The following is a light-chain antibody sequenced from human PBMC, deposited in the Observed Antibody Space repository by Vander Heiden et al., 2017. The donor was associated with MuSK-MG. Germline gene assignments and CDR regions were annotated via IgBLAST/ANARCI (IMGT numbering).Light chain of an antibody. CDR3: QQSYSALTWT. J-gene: IGKJ1*01. V-gene: IGKV1-39*01. Sequence: DIQMTQSPSSLSASVGDRVTITCRASLSIRTYLNWYQQKPGKAPKLLIYATSTLQSGVPSRFSASGYGTDFTLTISSRQPEDFTSYYCQQSYSALTWTFGQGTKVEIK. CDR2: ATS. CDR1: LSIRTY.